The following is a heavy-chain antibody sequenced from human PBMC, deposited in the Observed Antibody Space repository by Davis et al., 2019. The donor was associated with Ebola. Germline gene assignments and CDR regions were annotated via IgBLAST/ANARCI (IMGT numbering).Heavy chain of an antibody. Sequence: AAPVKVSCKASGYTFTGYYMHWVRQAPGQGLEWMGWINPNSGGTNYAQKFQGRVTMTRDTSISTAYMELSRLRSDDTAVYYCARGYSSGWYGFDYWGQGTLVTVSS. CDR2: INPNSGGT. CDR3: ARGYSSGWYGFDY. CDR1: GYTFTGYY. J-gene: IGHJ4*02. V-gene: IGHV1-2*02. D-gene: IGHD6-19*01.